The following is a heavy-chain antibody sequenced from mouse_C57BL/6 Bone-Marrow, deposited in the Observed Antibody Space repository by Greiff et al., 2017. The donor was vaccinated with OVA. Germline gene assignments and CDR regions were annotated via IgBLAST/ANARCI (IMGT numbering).Heavy chain of an antibody. CDR2: IWWDDDK. V-gene: IGHV8-8*01. CDR1: GFSLSTFGMG. CDR3: ARIDDDGYSD. J-gene: IGHJ2*01. D-gene: IGHD2-3*01. Sequence: QVTLKESGPGILQPSQTLRLTCSFSGFSLSTFGMGVGWIRQPSGQGLVWMAHIWWDDDKSYYPVLKRRLTIAKDTSKNQVFLSIANVDTADTATYYGARIDDDGYSDWGQGTTLTVSS.